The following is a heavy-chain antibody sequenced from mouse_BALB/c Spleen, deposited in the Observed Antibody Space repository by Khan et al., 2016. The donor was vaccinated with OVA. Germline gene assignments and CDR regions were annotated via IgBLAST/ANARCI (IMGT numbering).Heavy chain of an antibody. Sequence: QVQLQQSGPELVKPGASVKMSCKASGYTFTYYVITWVKQRTGQGLEWIGEIYPGSDNAYYNERFKGKATLTADKSSNKTHMQLSSLTSEDSAVYFCARGDGYYFYFDYWGQGTTLTVSS. V-gene: IGHV1-81*01. CDR2: IYPGSDNA. CDR3: ARGDGYYFYFDY. D-gene: IGHD2-3*01. J-gene: IGHJ2*01. CDR1: GYTFTYYV.